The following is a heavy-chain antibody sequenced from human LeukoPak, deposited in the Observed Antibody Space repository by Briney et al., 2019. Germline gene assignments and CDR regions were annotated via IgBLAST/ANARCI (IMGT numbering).Heavy chain of an antibody. V-gene: IGHV3-48*04. CDR2: ISSSSSTI. D-gene: IGHD6-13*01. J-gene: IGHJ5*02. CDR1: GFTFSSYS. Sequence: GGSLRLSCAASGFTFSSYSMNWVRQAPGKGLEWVSYISSSSSTIYYADSVKGRFTISRDNAKSTLYLQMSSLRAEDTAVYYCAKAGTAAGTGDWFDPWGQGTLVTVSS. CDR3: AKAGTAAGTGDWFDP.